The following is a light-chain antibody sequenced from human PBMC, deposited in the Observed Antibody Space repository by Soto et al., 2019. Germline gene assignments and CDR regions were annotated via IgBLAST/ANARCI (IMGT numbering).Light chain of an antibody. CDR2: DAS. CDR1: QSISTW. Sequence: DIQMTQSPSTLSASVGDRVTITCRASQSISTWLAWYQQKPGRAPKLLISDASSFEDGVPSRFSGSGSGTEFTLTISGLQPDDFATYYCQHYSSWTFGQGTKVEIK. CDR3: QHYSSWT. J-gene: IGKJ1*01. V-gene: IGKV1-5*01.